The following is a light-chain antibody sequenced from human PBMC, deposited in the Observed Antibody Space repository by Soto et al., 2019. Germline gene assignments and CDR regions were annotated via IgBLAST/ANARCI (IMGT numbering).Light chain of an antibody. V-gene: IGKV3-20*01. CDR3: QQYGSSPWT. CDR2: GAS. CDR1: QSVSSSY. J-gene: IGKJ1*01. Sequence: EIVLTQSAGTLSLSPGERATLSCRASQSVSSSYLACYQQKPGQAPRLLIYGASSRATGIPDRFSGSGSGTDFTLTISRLEPEDFAVYYCQQYGSSPWTFGQGTKVDIK.